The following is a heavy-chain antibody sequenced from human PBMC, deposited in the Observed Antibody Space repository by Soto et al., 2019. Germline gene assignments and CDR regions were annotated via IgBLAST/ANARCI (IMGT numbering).Heavy chain of an antibody. CDR3: TIMGLGTFQY. CDR1: GITFSNAW. Sequence: EVQLVESGGGLVKDGGSLRLSCAVSGITFSNAWMAWVRQAPGKGLEWVGRIQKKADGGATEYAAFVKGRLSISRDDSKNTLQLQMDSLKTEDSAVYYCTIMGLGTFQYRGQGTLLTVSS. J-gene: IGHJ4*02. D-gene: IGHD3-10*01. CDR2: IQKKADGGAT. V-gene: IGHV3-15*01.